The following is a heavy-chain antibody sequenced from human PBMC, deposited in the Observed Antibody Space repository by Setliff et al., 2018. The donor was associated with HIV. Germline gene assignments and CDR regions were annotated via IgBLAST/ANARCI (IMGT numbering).Heavy chain of an antibody. CDR3: IIAYSSGWLAPMGFDS. V-gene: IGHV4-39*01. Sequence: SETLSLTCTVSAGSIRSSTYYWAWVRQPPGKGLEWIGTIYYSGSTYYNPSLKSRATISVDMSKNQFSLRLRSVTAADTAVYYCIIAYSSGWLAPMGFDSWGQGTRVTVSS. D-gene: IGHD6-19*01. J-gene: IGHJ4*02. CDR2: IYYSGST. CDR1: AGSIRSSTYY.